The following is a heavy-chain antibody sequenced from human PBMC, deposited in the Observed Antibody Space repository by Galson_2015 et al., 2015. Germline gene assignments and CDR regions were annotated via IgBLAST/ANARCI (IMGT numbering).Heavy chain of an antibody. Sequence: SLRLSCAASRFSFGGYALSWFRQAPGKGLEWVAFIRSKAYSGTTEYAASVKGRFTISRDDSKRIAYLQMNSLKTEDTAVYYCTRVYYTSGSSDSPFDYWGQGTLVTVSS. D-gene: IGHD3-10*01. J-gene: IGHJ4*02. CDR1: RFSFGGYA. CDR3: TRVYYTSGSSDSPFDY. V-gene: IGHV3-49*03. CDR2: IRSKAYSGTT.